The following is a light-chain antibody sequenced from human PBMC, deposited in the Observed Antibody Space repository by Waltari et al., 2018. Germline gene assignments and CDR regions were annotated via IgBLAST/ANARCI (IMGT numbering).Light chain of an antibody. J-gene: IGKJ1*01. CDR2: GAS. CDR3: QQYGSSAWT. Sequence: EIVLTQSPGTLTLFPGESATLSCRASQPVRNSYVAWYRQKRGQAPELVIYGASNRATGIPHRISGSESGTDFTLTITGLEPKDFAVYYCQQYGSSAWTFGPGTKVELK. V-gene: IGKV3-20*01. CDR1: QPVRNSY.